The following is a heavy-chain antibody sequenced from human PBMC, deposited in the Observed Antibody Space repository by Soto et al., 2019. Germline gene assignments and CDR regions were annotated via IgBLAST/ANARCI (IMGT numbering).Heavy chain of an antibody. CDR1: GYRFTSNW. D-gene: IGHD6-13*01. V-gene: IGHV5-51*01. CDR3: ARAQTSYSSSWYVLDY. CDR2: IYPGDSDT. Sequence: GESLKISCKGSGYRFTSNWIGWVRQMPGKGLEWMGIIYPGDSDTRYSPSFQGQVTISADKSITTAYLQWSSLKASDTAMYYCARAQTSYSSSWYVLDYWGQGTLVTVSS. J-gene: IGHJ4*02.